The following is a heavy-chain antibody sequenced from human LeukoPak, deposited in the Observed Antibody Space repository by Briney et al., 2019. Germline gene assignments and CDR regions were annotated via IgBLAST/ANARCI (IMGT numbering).Heavy chain of an antibody. CDR1: GYTFSKYD. J-gene: IGHJ4*02. V-gene: IGHV3-23*01. CDR3: ARVRGRVVPAAIGY. D-gene: IGHD2-2*01. Sequence: GGSLRLSCAASGYTFSKYDMTWVRQAPGKGLEWVSSVSGSGGSTYYADSVKGRFTISRDNSKNSLYLQMNSLRAEDTAVYYCARVRGRVVPAAIGYWGQGNLVTVSS. CDR2: VSGSGGST.